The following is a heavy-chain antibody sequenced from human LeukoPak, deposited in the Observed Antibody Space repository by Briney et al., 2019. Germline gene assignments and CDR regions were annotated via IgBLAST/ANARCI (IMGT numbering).Heavy chain of an antibody. Sequence: SETLSLTCTVSGGSISSGGYYWSWIRQPAGKGLEWIGRIYTSGSTNYNPSLKSRVTMSVDTSKNQFSLKLSSVTAADTAVYYCARVGREWERWWFDPWGQGTLVTVSS. CDR2: IYTSGST. CDR3: ARVGREWERWWFDP. V-gene: IGHV4-61*02. D-gene: IGHD1-26*01. CDR1: GGSISSGGYY. J-gene: IGHJ5*02.